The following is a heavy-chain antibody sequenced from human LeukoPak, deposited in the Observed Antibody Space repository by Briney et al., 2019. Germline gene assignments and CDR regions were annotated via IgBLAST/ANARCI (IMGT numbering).Heavy chain of an antibody. D-gene: IGHD4-23*01. Sequence: GGSLRLSCAASGFNFIDYTMNWVRQAPGKGLEWVSCITSTGRYIFYADSLKGRFTISRDNAKKSLYLQMNSLRAEDTAVYYCARLRNVGGNPHPFNVWGQGTTVTVSS. J-gene: IGHJ3*01. CDR2: ITSTGRYI. CDR1: GFNFIDYT. CDR3: ARLRNVGGNPHPFNV. V-gene: IGHV3-21*01.